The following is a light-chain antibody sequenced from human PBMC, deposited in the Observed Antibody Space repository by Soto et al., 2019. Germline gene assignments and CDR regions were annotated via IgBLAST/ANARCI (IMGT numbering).Light chain of an antibody. CDR1: SSDVCGYNY. CDR2: DVS. Sequence: QSALTQPASVSGSPGQSITISCTGTSSDVCGYNYVSWYQQHPGKAPKLMIYDVSNRPSGVYNRFSGSKSGNTASLTISGLQAEDEADYYCSSYTSSSTLVVFGTGTKLTVL. CDR3: SSYTSSSTLVV. V-gene: IGLV2-14*01. J-gene: IGLJ1*01.